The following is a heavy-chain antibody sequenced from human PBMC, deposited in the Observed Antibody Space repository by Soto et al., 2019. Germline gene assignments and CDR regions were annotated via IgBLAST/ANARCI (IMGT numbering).Heavy chain of an antibody. CDR3: ARDDRIVGTEIDT. D-gene: IGHD1-26*01. CDR1: GFTFSSYS. Sequence: GGSLRLSCAASGFTFSSYSMSWVRQAPGKGLEWVSSISSSSSYIYYADSVKGRFTISRDNAKNSLYLQMNSLRAEDTAVYYCARDDRIVGTEIDTWGQETLVPVS. J-gene: IGHJ4*02. CDR2: ISSSSSYI. V-gene: IGHV3-21*01.